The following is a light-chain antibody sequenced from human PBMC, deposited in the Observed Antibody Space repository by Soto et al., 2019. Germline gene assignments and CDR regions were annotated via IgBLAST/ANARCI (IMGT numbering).Light chain of an antibody. Sequence: EIVLTQSPATLSLSPGERATLSCRASQSVSSYLAWYQQKPGQAPRLLIYDASNRATGIPARFSGSGSGTDFTLAITSREPGDFAVYYCQQRSNWPLTFGGGTKVE. CDR2: DAS. V-gene: IGKV3-11*01. CDR3: QQRSNWPLT. J-gene: IGKJ4*01. CDR1: QSVSSY.